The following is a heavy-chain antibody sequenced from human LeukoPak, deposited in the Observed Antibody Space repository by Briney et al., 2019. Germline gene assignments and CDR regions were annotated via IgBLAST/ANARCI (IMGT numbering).Heavy chain of an antibody. J-gene: IGHJ3*02. CDR2: IKQDGSEK. CDR1: GFSFSSHW. V-gene: IGHV3-7*01. CDR3: AREFRAGSAFDI. D-gene: IGHD3-10*01. Sequence: GGSLRLSCAASGFSFSSHWMSWVRQAPGKGLEWVAKIKQDGSEKYYGDSVKGRFTISRDNAKNSLYLQMNSLRAEDTAVYYCAREFRAGSAFDIWGQGTMVTVSS.